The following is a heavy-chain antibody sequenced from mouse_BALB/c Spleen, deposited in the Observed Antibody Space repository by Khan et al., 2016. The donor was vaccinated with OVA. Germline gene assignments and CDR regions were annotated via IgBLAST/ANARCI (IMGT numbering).Heavy chain of an antibody. D-gene: IGHD2-13*01. Sequence: EVELVESGGDLVKPGGSLKLSCAASGFTFSDYYMYWVRQTPEKRLEWVATISDGGSYTYSPDSVKGRFTISRDDAKDNLDLQRNSLKCEDSAMYNCARGYYGDPFAYWGQGTLVTVAA. V-gene: IGHV5-4*02. CDR2: ISDGGSYT. CDR1: GFTFSDYY. J-gene: IGHJ3*01. CDR3: ARGYYGDPFAY.